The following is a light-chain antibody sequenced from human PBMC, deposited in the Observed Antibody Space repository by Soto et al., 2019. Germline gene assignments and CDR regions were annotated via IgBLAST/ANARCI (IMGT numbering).Light chain of an antibody. J-gene: IGKJ5*01. Sequence: DIQMTQSPSSLSASLGDRVTITCRASHTISNYLNWYQQKSGRAPELLVYAASNLQSGVPSRFTGSGSGTHFTLTISGLEPADFATYFCQQSYNTPITFGQGTRLEIK. CDR2: AAS. V-gene: IGKV1-39*01. CDR3: QQSYNTPIT. CDR1: HTISNY.